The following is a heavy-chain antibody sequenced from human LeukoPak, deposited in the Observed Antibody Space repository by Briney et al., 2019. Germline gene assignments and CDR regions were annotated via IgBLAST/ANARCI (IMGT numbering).Heavy chain of an antibody. CDR1: GFTFSEYY. J-gene: IGHJ5*02. CDR2: ISSSGSTI. D-gene: IGHD2-8*01. CDR3: ARMLYGRPKNWFDP. V-gene: IGHV3-11*01. Sequence: GGALRVSWAASGFTFSEYYMSWIRQAPGKGLEWVAYISSSGSTIYYADSVKGRFTISRDNAKNSLYLQMNSLSAEDTAVYYCARMLYGRPKNWFDPWGQGTLVTVSS.